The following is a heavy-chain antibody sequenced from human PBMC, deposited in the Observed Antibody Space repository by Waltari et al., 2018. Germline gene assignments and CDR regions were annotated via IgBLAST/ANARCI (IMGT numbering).Heavy chain of an antibody. J-gene: IGHJ6*03. CDR3: AKGRPSYMDV. Sequence: QVQLVESGGGVVQPGGSLRLSCAASGFTFTSYGMQWVRQAPGKGLEWLTFIRYDGSTKAYADSVQGRFIILRDNSKNTLYLQMNNLRAEDTGVYYCAKGRPSYMDVWGKGTTVTVSS. CDR2: IRYDGSTK. CDR1: GFTFTSYG. V-gene: IGHV3-30*02.